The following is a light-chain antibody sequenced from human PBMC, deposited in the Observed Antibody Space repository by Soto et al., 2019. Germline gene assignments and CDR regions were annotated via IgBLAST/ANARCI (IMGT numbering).Light chain of an antibody. CDR2: RAS. J-gene: IGKJ4*01. CDR3: QQYNNWPRAT. CDR1: QSINSN. V-gene: IGKV3-15*01. Sequence: ERVMTQSPATLSVSPGERATLSCRASQSINSNLAWYQQKPGQAPRLLMFRASIRATGFPARFSGSGSGTEFNITISSLQSEDSAIYYCQQYNNWPRATFGGGTKVDIK.